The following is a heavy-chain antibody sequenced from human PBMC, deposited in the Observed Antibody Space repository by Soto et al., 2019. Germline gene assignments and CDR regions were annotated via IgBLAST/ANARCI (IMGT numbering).Heavy chain of an antibody. Sequence: QVQLVQSGAEVKKPGASVKVSCKASGYTFTSYGISWVRQAPGQGLDWMGWISVYNGNTNYAQKLQGRVTMTTDTPTNKADLERRRLRSDDTSGYYCASGGFGEFVYYFDYWGQGTLVNLSS. CDR3: ASGGFGEFVYYFDY. CDR2: ISVYNGNT. CDR1: GYTFTSYG. V-gene: IGHV1-18*01. J-gene: IGHJ4*02. D-gene: IGHD3-10*01.